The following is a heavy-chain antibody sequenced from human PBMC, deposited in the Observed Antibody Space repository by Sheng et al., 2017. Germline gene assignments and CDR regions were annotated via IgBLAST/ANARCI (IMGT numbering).Heavy chain of an antibody. D-gene: IGHD3-10*01. V-gene: IGHV3-74*01. CDR1: GFTFSRQW. CDR2: INQDGSDT. CDR3: ATGLGHYYDA. J-gene: IGHJ3*01. Sequence: EVQLVESGGGLIQPGGSLRLSCATSGFTFSRQWVHWVRQGPGKGLVWVSRINQDGSDTRYADSVKGRFIISRDNAKNTLHLQMNSLTAEDTAVYFCATGLGHYYDAWGQGTVVTVSS.